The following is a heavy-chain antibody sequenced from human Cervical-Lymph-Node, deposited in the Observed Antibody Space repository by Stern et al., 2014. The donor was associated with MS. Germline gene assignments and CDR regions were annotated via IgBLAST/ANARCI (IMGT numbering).Heavy chain of an antibody. V-gene: IGHV5-51*03. D-gene: IGHD5-18*01. CDR2: IYPGDSDA. Sequence: VQLVESGAEVKKPGESLKISCKGSGYSFATYWIGWGRQMPGKGLEGMGIIYPGDSDARYSPSFQGQFTISADKSISTAYLHWSSLKASDTAMYYCARPGDDTAKYGLDVWGQGTPVTVSS. CDR3: ARPGDDTAKYGLDV. J-gene: IGHJ6*02. CDR1: GYSFATYW.